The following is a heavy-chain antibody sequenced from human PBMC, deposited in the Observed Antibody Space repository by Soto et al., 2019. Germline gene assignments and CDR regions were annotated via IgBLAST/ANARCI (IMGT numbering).Heavy chain of an antibody. V-gene: IGHV4-39*01. CDR2: IYYSGST. J-gene: IGHJ3*02. CDR1: GGSISSSSYY. D-gene: IGHD2-15*01. Sequence: QLQLQESGPGLVKPSETLSLTCTVSGGSISSSSYYWGWIRQPPGKGLEWIGSIYYSGSTYYNPSLRRRLTISVDTSTNQFSLKLSSVTAADTAVYYCARPSPRYCSGGSCLEFPDAFDIWGHGTMVTVSS. CDR3: ARPSPRYCSGGSCLEFPDAFDI.